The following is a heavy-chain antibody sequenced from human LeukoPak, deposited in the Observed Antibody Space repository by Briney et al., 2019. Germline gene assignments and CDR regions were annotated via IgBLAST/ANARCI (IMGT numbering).Heavy chain of an antibody. CDR2: ISDNGRT. Sequence: SETLSLTCAVYGESFSGHSWSWIRQAPEKGLEWIGEISDNGRTHTNLSLESRITISVDTSKNQFSLRLTSVTAADRAVYSCARCVKAKVVQSRCYYASWGQGTLVTVSS. J-gene: IGHJ4*02. CDR3: ARCVKAKVVQSRCYYAS. CDR1: GESFSGHS. D-gene: IGHD2-15*01. V-gene: IGHV4-34*01.